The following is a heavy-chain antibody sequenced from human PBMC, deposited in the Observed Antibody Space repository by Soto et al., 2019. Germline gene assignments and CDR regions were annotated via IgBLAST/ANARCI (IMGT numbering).Heavy chain of an antibody. V-gene: IGHV4-34*01. CDR1: GFTFSSYS. Sequence: GSLRLSCASSGFTFSSYSMSWLRQPPGKGLEWIGEINHSGNTNYNPSLRSRVTISIDTSKNQLSLNLRSVSAADTAVYYCARGGGEFEAWGQGTPVNVSS. CDR2: INHSGNT. CDR3: ARGGGEFEA. J-gene: IGHJ5*02. D-gene: IGHD2-21*01.